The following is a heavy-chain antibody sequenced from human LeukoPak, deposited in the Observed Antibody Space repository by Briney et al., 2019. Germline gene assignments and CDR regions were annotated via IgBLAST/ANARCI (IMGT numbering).Heavy chain of an antibody. CDR2: IRYNGNNQ. V-gene: IGHV3-30*02. CDR3: AKDSAFYYIDV. CDR1: GFSFSSYG. J-gene: IGHJ6*03. D-gene: IGHD3-10*01. Sequence: GGSLRLSCTASGFSFSSYGMHWVRQAPGKGLEWVAFIRYNGNNQYYADSVKGRFTISRDNSKNTLYLQMNSLKGDDTAVYYCAKDSAFYYIDVWGKGTTVIISS.